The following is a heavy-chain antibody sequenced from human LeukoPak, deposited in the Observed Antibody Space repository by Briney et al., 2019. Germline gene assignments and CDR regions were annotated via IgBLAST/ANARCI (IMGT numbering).Heavy chain of an antibody. CDR3: ARSPSGRATQWLVDPDRVVDY. J-gene: IGHJ4*02. V-gene: IGHV3-9*01. CDR2: ISWNSGSI. CDR1: GFTFDDYA. Sequence: PGGSLRLSCAASGFTFDDYAMLWVRQAPGKGLEWVLGISWNSGSIGYADSVKGRFTISRDNAKNSLYLQMNSLRAEDTALYYCARSPSGRATQWLVDPDRVVDYWGQGTLVTVSS. D-gene: IGHD6-19*01.